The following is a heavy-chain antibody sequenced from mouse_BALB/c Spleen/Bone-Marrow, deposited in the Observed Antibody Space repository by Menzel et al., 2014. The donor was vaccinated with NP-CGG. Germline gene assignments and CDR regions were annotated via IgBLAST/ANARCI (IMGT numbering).Heavy chain of an antibody. Sequence: DVKLQESGGGLVQPGGSLRLSCATSGFTFTDYYTSWVRQPPGKALEWLGFIRNKANGYTTEYSASVKGRFTISRDNSQSILYLQMNILRTEDSATYYCARDRNYDIHWYSDVWGAGTTVTVSS. CDR2: IRNKANGYTT. D-gene: IGHD1-1*01. J-gene: IGHJ1*01. CDR3: ARDRNYDIHWYSDV. CDR1: GFTFTDYY. V-gene: IGHV7-3*02.